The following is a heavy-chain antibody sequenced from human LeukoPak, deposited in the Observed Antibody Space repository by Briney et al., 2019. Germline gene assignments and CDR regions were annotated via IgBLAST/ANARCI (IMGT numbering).Heavy chain of an antibody. J-gene: IGHJ6*03. Sequence: SETLSLTCTVSGGSISSYYWSWIRQPAGKGLEWIGRIYTSGSTNYNPSLKSRLTISVDTSKNQFSLRLTSVTAADTAVYYCARLDRFGTNSYYMDVWGKGTTVTVSS. CDR2: IYTSGST. CDR3: ARLDRFGTNSYYMDV. V-gene: IGHV4-4*07. D-gene: IGHD3-10*01. CDR1: GGSISSYY.